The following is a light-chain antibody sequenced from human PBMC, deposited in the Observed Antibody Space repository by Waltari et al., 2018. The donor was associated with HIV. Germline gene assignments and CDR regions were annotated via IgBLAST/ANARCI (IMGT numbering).Light chain of an antibody. Sequence: QSALNQPPSASGSPGQSVAISCTGSSNDIGTYTFVSWHQHHPGKAPKLIIYDVTRPPPGPPDLSGCTKGANTASPTGGDLLVEEEAYYYCVTYTEKDTIRVFGGGTKLAV. V-gene: IGLV2-8*01. J-gene: IGLJ2*01. CDR3: VTYTEKDTIRV. CDR2: DVT. CDR1: SNDIGTYTF.